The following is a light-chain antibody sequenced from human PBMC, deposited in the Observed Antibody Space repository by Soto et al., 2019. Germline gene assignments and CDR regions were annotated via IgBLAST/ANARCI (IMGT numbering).Light chain of an antibody. V-gene: IGLV4-69*01. J-gene: IGLJ2*01. CDR2: LNTDGSH. Sequence: QLVLTQPPSASASLGASVKLTCTLNNGHSSFAIAWHQQQPEKGPRFLMKLNTDGSHTKGDGIPDRFSASSSGAERYLTISSLQSDDEADYYCQTGDTAPLFGGGTKLTVL. CDR1: NGHSSFA. CDR3: QTGDTAPL.